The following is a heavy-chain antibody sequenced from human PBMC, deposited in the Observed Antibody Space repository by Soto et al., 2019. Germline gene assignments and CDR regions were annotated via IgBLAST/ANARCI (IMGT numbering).Heavy chain of an antibody. V-gene: IGHV6-1*01. CDR2: TYYRSKWYN. CDR1: GDRVSSNGAA. Sequence: PSQTLLLTCAISGDRVSSNGAAWNWIRQSPSRGLEWLRRTYYRSKWYNDYAVSVKSRITINPDTSNNQFSLQLNSVTPEDTAVYYCARAGDYDSWSGYTSQYYYYAMDVWGQGTMVTV. D-gene: IGHD3-3*01. CDR3: ARAGDYDSWSGYTSQYYYYAMDV. J-gene: IGHJ6*02.